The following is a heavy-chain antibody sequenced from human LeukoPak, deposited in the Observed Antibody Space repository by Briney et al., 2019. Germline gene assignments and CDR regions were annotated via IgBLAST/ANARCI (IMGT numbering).Heavy chain of an antibody. D-gene: IGHD3-10*01. Sequence: GGSLRLSCAASGFTFSTYDMSWVRRAPGRGLEWVSAISGSRGATYYAESVKGRFTISRDNSKNTLFLQMNSLRAEDTAVYYCAKDAFRGLKIFDYWGQGTLVTVSS. CDR3: AKDAFRGLKIFDY. V-gene: IGHV3-23*01. CDR2: ISGSRGAT. J-gene: IGHJ4*02. CDR1: GFTFSTYD.